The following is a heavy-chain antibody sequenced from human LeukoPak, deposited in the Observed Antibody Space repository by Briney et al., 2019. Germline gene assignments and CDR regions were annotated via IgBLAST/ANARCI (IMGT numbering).Heavy chain of an antibody. CDR3: ARQVEYSYGYSDY. J-gene: IGHJ4*02. CDR2: IYPGDSDT. CDR1: GYSFTSYW. Sequence: GESLKISCKGSGYSFTSYWIGWVRQMPGKGLEWMGIIYPGDSDTGYSPSFQGQVTISADKSISTAYLQWSSLKASDTAMYYCARQVEYSYGYSDYWGQGTLVTVSS. D-gene: IGHD5-18*01. V-gene: IGHV5-51*01.